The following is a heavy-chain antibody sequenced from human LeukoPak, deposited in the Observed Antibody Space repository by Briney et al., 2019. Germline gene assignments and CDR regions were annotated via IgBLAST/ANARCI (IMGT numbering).Heavy chain of an antibody. CDR3: ATVADWSEPHLDY. D-gene: IGHD3-9*01. CDR1: GYTLTELS. V-gene: IGHV1-24*01. Sequence: ASVKVSCKVSGYTLTELSMHWVRQAPGKGLEWMGGFDPGDGETIYAQKFQGRVTMTEDTSTDTAYMELSSLRSEDTAVYYCATVADWSEPHLDYWGQGTLVTVSS. J-gene: IGHJ4*02. CDR2: FDPGDGET.